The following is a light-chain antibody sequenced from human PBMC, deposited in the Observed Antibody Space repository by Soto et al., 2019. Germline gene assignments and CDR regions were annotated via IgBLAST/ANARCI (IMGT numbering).Light chain of an antibody. CDR3: QSYVGRNRV. Sequence: NFMLTQPHSVSGSPGETVTISCIRSSGSSASNYVQWYQQRPGSAPTLVIFEDNQRPSEVPDRFSGSVDSSSNSASLTISGLKTEDEADYYCQSYVGRNRVFGGGTQLTVL. CDR2: EDN. V-gene: IGLV6-57*04. J-gene: IGLJ7*01. CDR1: SGSSASNY.